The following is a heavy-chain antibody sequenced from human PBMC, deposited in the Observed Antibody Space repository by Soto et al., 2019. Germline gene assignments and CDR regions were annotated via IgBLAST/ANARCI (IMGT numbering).Heavy chain of an antibody. Sequence: QVQLVQSGAEVKKPGASVKVSCKASGYTFTSYGISWVRQAPGQGLEWMGRISGYNGNSNYAQNLKGRVTMTTDTSTSTAYMELRSLRSDDTAVYYCAREDIQDIVVVVVAPEGLGYWGQGTLVTVSS. CDR3: AREDIQDIVVVVVAPEGLGY. V-gene: IGHV1-18*01. CDR2: ISGYNGNS. CDR1: GYTFTSYG. D-gene: IGHD2-15*01. J-gene: IGHJ4*02.